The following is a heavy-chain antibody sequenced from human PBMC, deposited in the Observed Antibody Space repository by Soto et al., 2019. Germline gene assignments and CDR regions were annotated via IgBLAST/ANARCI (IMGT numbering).Heavy chain of an antibody. Sequence: PGGSLRLSCAASGFTFSSYAMHWVRQAPGKGLEWVAVISYDGSNKYYADSVKGRFTISRDNSKNTLYLQMNSLRAEDTAVYYCARDFIAAAGTNWFDPWGQGTLVTVSS. D-gene: IGHD6-13*01. CDR2: ISYDGSNK. CDR1: GFTFSSYA. CDR3: ARDFIAAAGTNWFDP. V-gene: IGHV3-30-3*01. J-gene: IGHJ5*02.